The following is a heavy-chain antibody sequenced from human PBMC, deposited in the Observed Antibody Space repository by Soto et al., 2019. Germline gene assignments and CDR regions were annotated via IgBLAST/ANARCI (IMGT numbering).Heavy chain of an antibody. V-gene: IGHV4-34*01. CDR2: INHSGST. J-gene: IGHJ4*02. CDR1: GGSFSGYY. D-gene: IGHD1-26*01. Sequence: SETLSLTCAVYGGSFSGYYWSWIRQPPGKGLEWIGEINHSGSTNYNPSLKSRVTISVDTSKNQFSLKLSSVTAADTAVYYCASGRSRGLHGYWGQGTLVTVSS. CDR3: ASGRSRGLHGY.